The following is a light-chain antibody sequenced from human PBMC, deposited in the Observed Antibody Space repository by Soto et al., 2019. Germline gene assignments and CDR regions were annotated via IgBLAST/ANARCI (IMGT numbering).Light chain of an antibody. CDR2: EVN. CDR3: SSYTSITPPYV. J-gene: IGLJ1*01. V-gene: IGLV2-14*01. Sequence: QSALTQPTSVSGSTGQSITISCTGTSSDVGGYNHVSWYQQDPGKAPKVIIYEVNTRPSGVSNRFSGSKSGNTASLTISGLQAEDEADYYCSSYTSITPPYVFGTGTKLTV. CDR1: SSDVGGYNH.